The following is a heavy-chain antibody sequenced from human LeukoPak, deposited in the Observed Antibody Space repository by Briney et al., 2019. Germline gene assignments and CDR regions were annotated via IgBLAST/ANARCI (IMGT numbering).Heavy chain of an antibody. CDR3: AKGGLLEWLPYFDY. V-gene: IGHV3-23*01. CDR2: ISGSGGST. D-gene: IGHD3-3*01. Sequence: GGSLRLSCAASGFTFSSYAMSWVRQAPGKGLEWVSAISGSGGSTYYADSVKGRFTISGDNSKNTLYLQMNSLRAEDTAVYYCAKGGLLEWLPYFDYWGQGTLVTVSS. CDR1: GFTFSSYA. J-gene: IGHJ4*02.